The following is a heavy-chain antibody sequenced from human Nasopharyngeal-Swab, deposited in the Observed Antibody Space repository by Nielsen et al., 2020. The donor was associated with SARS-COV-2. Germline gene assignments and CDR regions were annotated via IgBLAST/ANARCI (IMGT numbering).Heavy chain of an antibody. CDR1: GGSISSSDYY. CDR3: ARCGFLEWLPGHFDY. J-gene: IGHJ4*02. Sequence: SETLSLTCTVSGGSISSSDYYWSWNRQTPGKGLEWIGCIYSNGFTYYKPSLKSRVTILMDTSQNQFSLKLSSVTAADTAVYYCARCGFLEWLPGHFDYWGQGTLVTVSS. CDR2: IYSNGFT. D-gene: IGHD3-3*01. V-gene: IGHV4-30-4*01.